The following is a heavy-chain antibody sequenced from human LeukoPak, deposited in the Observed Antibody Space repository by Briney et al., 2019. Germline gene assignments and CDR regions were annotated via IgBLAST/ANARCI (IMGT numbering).Heavy chain of an antibody. CDR1: GGSISSSSYY. D-gene: IGHD5-18*01. Sequence: PSETLSLTCTVSGGSISSSSYYWGWIRQPPGKGLEWIGSIYYSGSTYYNPSLKSRVTISVDTSKNQFSLKLSSVTAADTAVYYCARVLSHLSYNWFDPWGQGTLVTVSS. V-gene: IGHV4-39*07. CDR2: IYYSGST. J-gene: IGHJ5*02. CDR3: ARVLSHLSYNWFDP.